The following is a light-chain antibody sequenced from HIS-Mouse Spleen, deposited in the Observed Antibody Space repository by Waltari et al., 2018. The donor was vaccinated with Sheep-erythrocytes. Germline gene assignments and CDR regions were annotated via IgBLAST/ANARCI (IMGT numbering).Light chain of an antibody. CDR2: YDD. J-gene: IGLJ3*02. Sequence: QSVLTQPPSVSEAPRQRVTISCSGSSSNIGHNAVNWYQQLPGKAPKLLIYYDDLLPSEVSERFSGSTSGTSASLAISGLQSEDEADYYCAAWDDSLNGWVFGGGTKLTVL. V-gene: IGLV1-36*01. CDR3: AAWDDSLNGWV. CDR1: SSNIGHNA.